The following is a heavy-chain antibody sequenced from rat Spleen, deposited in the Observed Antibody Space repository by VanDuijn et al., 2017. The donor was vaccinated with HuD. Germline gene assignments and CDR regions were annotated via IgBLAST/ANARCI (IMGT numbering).Heavy chain of an antibody. D-gene: IGHD1-11*01. J-gene: IGHJ3*01. Sequence: EVQLVESGGGLVQPGRSLKLSCAASGFTFSNYDMAWVRQAPAKGLEWVASITTGGGNTFYRDSVKGRSTISRDDAKSTLYLQMDSLRSEDTATYYCARQGGLRNWFAHWGQGTLVTVSS. CDR1: GFTFSNYD. V-gene: IGHV5S23*01. CDR3: ARQGGLRNWFAH. CDR2: ITTGGGNT.